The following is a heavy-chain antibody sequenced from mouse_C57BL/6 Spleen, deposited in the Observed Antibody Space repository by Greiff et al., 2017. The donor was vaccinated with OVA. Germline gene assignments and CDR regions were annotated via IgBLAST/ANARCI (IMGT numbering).Heavy chain of an antibody. Sequence: QVQLQQPGAELVMPGASVKLSCKASGYTFTSYWMHWVKQRPGQGLEWIGEIDPSDSYTNYNQKFKGKSTLTVDKSSSTAYMQLSSLTSEDSAVYYCARGQSNRSYYYAMDYWGQGTSVTVSS. J-gene: IGHJ4*01. D-gene: IGHD2-5*01. CDR2: IDPSDSYT. V-gene: IGHV1-69*01. CDR3: ARGQSNRSYYYAMDY. CDR1: GYTFTSYW.